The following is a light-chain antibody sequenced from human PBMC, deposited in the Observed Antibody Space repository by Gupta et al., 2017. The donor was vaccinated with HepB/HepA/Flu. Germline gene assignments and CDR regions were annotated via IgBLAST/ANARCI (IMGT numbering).Light chain of an antibody. Sequence: EIVLTQSQVTLSLSPGERATLSCRASQSVRNYLACYQQKPGQAPRLLIYDASKRATGIPARFSGSVSGTXFTLTIXSLEPEVFAVYYCQHRSNCPITFGXGTKVEIK. CDR1: QSVRNY. CDR2: DAS. CDR3: QHRSNCPIT. V-gene: IGKV3-11*01. J-gene: IGKJ4*01.